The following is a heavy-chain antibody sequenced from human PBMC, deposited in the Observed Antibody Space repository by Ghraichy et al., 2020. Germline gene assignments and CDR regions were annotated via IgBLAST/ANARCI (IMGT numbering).Heavy chain of an antibody. CDR2: IKRDGSDK. D-gene: IGHD5-18*01. Sequence: GGSLRLSCAASGFTFSTYWMSWVRQAPGKGLEWVANIKRDGSDKYYVDSVRGRFTISRDNAKNSLYLQLNSLRAEDTAVYYCAGHLRGYSFGYLYFQYWGQGTLVTVSS. V-gene: IGHV3-7*03. J-gene: IGHJ4*02. CDR1: GFTFSTYW. CDR3: AGHLRGYSFGYLYFQY.